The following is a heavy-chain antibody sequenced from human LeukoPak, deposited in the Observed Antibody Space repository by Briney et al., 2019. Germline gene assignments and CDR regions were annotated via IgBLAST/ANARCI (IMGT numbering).Heavy chain of an antibody. CDR3: ARVGGYGDYVINFDY. D-gene: IGHD4-17*01. J-gene: IGHJ4*02. V-gene: IGHV4-38-2*02. Sequence: SETLSLTRTVSGYSISSGNYWGWIRQPPGKGLEWIGNIFHSGSTYYSPALKSRVSISVDTSKNQLSLNLSSVTAADTAVYYCARVGGYGDYVINFDYWGQGTLVTVSS. CDR1: GYSISSGNY. CDR2: IFHSGST.